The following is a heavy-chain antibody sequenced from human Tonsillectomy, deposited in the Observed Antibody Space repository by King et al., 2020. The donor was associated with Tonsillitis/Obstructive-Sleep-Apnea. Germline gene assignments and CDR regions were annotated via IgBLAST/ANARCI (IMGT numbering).Heavy chain of an antibody. J-gene: IGHJ3*02. CDR3: ARISIVVVPAAKDGAFDI. D-gene: IGHD2-2*01. Sequence: VTLKESGPVLVKPTETLTLTCTVSGFSLSNARMGVSWIRQPPGQALEWLAHIFSNDEKPYSTSLKSRLTISKDTSKSQVVLTMTNMDPVDTATYYCARISIVVVPAAKDGAFDIWGQGTMVTVSS. V-gene: IGHV2-26*01. CDR2: IFSNDEK. CDR1: GFSLSNARMG.